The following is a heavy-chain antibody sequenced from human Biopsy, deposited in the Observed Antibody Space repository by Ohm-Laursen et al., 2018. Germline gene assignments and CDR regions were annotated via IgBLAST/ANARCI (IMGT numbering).Heavy chain of an antibody. D-gene: IGHD1-1*01. CDR1: GFTLSYYS. CDR3: ARDQRGPSLLEAKLTPNYFDY. J-gene: IGHJ4*02. Sequence: SLRLSCAASGFTLSYYSMTWVRQAPGKGLKWVSSIRSGGDYMFYADSVKGRFTISRDNAKNSLYLQMNSLRAEDTAVYYCARDQRGPSLLEAKLTPNYFDYWGRGSLVTVSS. V-gene: IGHV3-21*01. CDR2: IRSGGDYM.